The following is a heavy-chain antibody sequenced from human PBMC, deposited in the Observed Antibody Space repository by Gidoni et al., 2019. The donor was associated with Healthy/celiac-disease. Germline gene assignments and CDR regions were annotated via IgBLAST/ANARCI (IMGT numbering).Heavy chain of an antibody. CDR2: ISSISSYI. CDR1: GFTFSSYS. J-gene: IGHJ4*02. V-gene: IGHV3-21*01. CDR3: ARDDYSSGLYSAAGEWGAFDY. Sequence: EVQLVESGGGPVKPGGSLRLSCAASGFTFSSYSMNWVRQAPGKGLEWVSSISSISSYIYYADSVKGRFTISRDNAKNSLYLQMNSLRAEDTAVYYCARDDYSSGLYSAAGEWGAFDYWGQGTLVTVSS. D-gene: IGHD6-19*01.